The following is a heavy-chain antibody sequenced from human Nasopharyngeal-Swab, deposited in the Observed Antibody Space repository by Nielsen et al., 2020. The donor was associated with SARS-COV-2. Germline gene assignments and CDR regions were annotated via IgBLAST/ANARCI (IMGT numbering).Heavy chain of an antibody. D-gene: IGHD4-17*01. J-gene: IGHJ6*02. CDR3: ASLHTVTTKGYGKDV. Sequence: WIRQPPGKGREWVAVISYDGSNRYYADTVKGRFSISRDNSKNTLYLQMNSLRADDTAVYYCASLHTVTTKGYGKDVWGQGTPVTVSS. CDR2: ISYDGSNR. V-gene: IGHV3-30*04.